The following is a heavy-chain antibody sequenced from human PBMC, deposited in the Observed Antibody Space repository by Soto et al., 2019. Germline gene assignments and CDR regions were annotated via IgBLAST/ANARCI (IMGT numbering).Heavy chain of an antibody. J-gene: IGHJ6*02. CDR3: ARRISLDYYYGMDV. Sequence: QVHLVQSGAEVKKPGSSVKVSCKASGGTFSSYAISWVRQAPGQGLEWMGGIIPIFGTANYAQKFQGRVTITADESTSTAYMELSSLRSEDTAVYYCARRISLDYYYGMDVWGQGTTVTVSS. V-gene: IGHV1-69*12. CDR1: GGTFSSYA. CDR2: IIPIFGTA.